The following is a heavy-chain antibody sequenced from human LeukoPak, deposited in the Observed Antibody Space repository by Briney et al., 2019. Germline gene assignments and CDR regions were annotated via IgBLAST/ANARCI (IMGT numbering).Heavy chain of an antibody. D-gene: IGHD1-26*01. CDR3: AKHMRATNTYYFYGLDV. CDR1: GFSFEDYG. V-gene: IGHV3-9*01. CDR2: FSWNGGST. J-gene: IGHJ6*02. Sequence: GRCLRLSCAATGFSFEDYGMHWVREPPREGLEWVSGFSWNGGSTDYADSVKGRFTISRDNAKNSLYLQLSSLRPEDTALYYCAKHMRATNTYYFYGLDVWGQGTTVTVSS.